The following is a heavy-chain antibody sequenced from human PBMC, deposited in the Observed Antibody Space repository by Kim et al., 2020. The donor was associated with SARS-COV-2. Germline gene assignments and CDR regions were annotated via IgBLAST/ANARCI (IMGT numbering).Heavy chain of an antibody. CDR3: ARDPHFSGTYYDFWSGYSLDYYGMDV. V-gene: IGHV1-46*01. Sequence: ASVKVSCKASGYTFTSYYMHWVRQAPGQGLEWMGIINPSGGSTSYAQKFQGRVTMTRDTSTSTVYMELSSLRSEDTAVYYCARDPHFSGTYYDFWSGYSLDYYGMDVWGQGTTVTVSS. J-gene: IGHJ6*02. CDR1: GYTFTSYY. D-gene: IGHD3-3*01. CDR2: INPSGGST.